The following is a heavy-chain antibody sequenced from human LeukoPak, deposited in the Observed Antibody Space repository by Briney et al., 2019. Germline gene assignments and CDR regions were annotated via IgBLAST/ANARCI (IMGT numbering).Heavy chain of an antibody. CDR2: IWHDGSHK. CDR1: GFAFNTYA. J-gene: IGHJ4*02. CDR3: AGEIFGSGSYPDF. V-gene: IGHV3-33*01. Sequence: GRSLRLSCAASGFAFNTYAMHWVRQAPGQGLEWVALIWHDGSHKFYSNSVRGQFTISRDNSKNTVSLQMNNLRPEDTAVYYCAGEIFGSGSYPDFWGQGTLVTVSS. D-gene: IGHD3-10*01.